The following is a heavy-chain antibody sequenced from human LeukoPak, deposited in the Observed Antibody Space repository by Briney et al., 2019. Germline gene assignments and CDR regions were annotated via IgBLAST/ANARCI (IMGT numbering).Heavy chain of an antibody. CDR2: INHSGST. J-gene: IGHJ4*02. Sequence: KSSETLSLTCAVYGGSFSGYYWSWIRQPPGKGPEWIGEINHSGSTNYNPSLKSRVTISVDTSKNQFSLKLSSVTAADTAVYYCARRVTAMAADYFDYWGQGTLVTVSS. D-gene: IGHD5-18*01. CDR3: ARRVTAMAADYFDY. CDR1: GGSFSGYY. V-gene: IGHV4-34*01.